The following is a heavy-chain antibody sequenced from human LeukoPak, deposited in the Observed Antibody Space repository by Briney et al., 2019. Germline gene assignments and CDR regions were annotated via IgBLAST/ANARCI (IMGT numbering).Heavy chain of an antibody. V-gene: IGHV3-49*03. J-gene: IGHJ6*03. Sequence: PGGSLRLSCTASGFTFGDYAMSWFRQAPGKWLEWVGFIRSKAYGGTTEYAASVKGRFTISRDDSKSIAYLQMNSLKTEDTAVYYCTRDAGWLQFGPYYYYYYMDVWGKGTTVTVSS. CDR1: GFTFGDYA. CDR3: TRDAGWLQFGPYYYYYYMDV. D-gene: IGHD5-24*01. CDR2: IRSKAYGGTT.